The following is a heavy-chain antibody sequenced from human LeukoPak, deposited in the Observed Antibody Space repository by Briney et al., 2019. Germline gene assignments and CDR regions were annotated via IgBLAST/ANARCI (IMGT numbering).Heavy chain of an antibody. V-gene: IGHV3-7*01. CDR2: IKQDGSEK. Sequence: GGSLRLSCAASGYIFSSYWMSWVRQAPGKGLEWVANIKQDGSEKYYVDSVEGRFTVFRDNAKNSLSLQMNSLRAEDTAVYYCATLGIRYFDWFNWGQGTLVTVSS. D-gene: IGHD3-9*01. J-gene: IGHJ4*02. CDR1: GYIFSSYW. CDR3: ATLGIRYFDWFN.